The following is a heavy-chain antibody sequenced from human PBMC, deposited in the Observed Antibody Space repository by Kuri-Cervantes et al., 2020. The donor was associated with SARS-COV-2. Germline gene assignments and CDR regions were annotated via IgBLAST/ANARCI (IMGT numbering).Heavy chain of an antibody. CDR2: ISYDGSNK. CDR1: GFTFSSYG. D-gene: IGHD2-8*01. Sequence: GESLKISCAASGFTFSSYGMHWVRQAPGKGLEWVAVISYDGSNKYYADSVKGRFTISRGNSKNTLYLQMNSLRAEDTAVYYCAKDLIGHPLFDYWGQGTLVTVSS. J-gene: IGHJ4*02. V-gene: IGHV3-30*18. CDR3: AKDLIGHPLFDY.